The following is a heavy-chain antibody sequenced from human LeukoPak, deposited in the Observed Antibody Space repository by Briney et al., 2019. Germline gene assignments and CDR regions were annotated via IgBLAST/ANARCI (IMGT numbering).Heavy chain of an antibody. CDR3: ARDPSWNYEPPYFDY. V-gene: IGHV4-34*01. J-gene: IGHJ4*02. D-gene: IGHD1-7*01. Sequence: SETLSLTCAVYGGSFSGYYWSWIRQPPGKGLEWIGEINHSGSTNYNPSPRSRVTIFLDTSKNELSLTLNAVTTSDTAVNYHARDPSWNYEPPYFDYWGQGTLVTVSS. CDR2: INHSGST. CDR1: GGSFSGYY.